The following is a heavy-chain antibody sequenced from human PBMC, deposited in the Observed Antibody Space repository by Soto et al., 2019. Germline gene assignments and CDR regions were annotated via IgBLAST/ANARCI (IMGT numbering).Heavy chain of an antibody. D-gene: IGHD3-22*01. CDR1: GGSISSYY. CDR2: IYYSGST. V-gene: IGHV4-59*01. Sequence: SETLSLTCTVSGGSISSYYWSWIRQPPGKGLEWIGYIYYSGSTNYNPSLKSRVTISVDTSKNQFSLKLSSVTAADTAVYYCARVNGAAYYYDSSGYYYFDYWGQGTLVTVSS. CDR3: ARVNGAAYYYDSSGYYYFDY. J-gene: IGHJ4*02.